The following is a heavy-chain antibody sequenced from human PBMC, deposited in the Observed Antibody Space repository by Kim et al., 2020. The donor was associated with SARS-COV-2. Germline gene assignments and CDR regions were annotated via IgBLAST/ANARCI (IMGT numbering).Heavy chain of an antibody. CDR3: ARFYGSGGIDY. J-gene: IGHJ4*02. CDR2: A. D-gene: IGHD3-10*01. Sequence: ASYADSVKGRFTISRDNAKNTLYLQMNSLGAEDTAVYYCARFYGSGGIDYWGQGTLVTVSS. V-gene: IGHV3-74*01.